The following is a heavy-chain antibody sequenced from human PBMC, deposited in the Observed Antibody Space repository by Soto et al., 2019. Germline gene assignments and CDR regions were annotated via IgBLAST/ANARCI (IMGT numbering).Heavy chain of an antibody. V-gene: IGHV4-34*01. D-gene: IGHD4-17*01. CDR1: GGSFSGYY. CDR3: ARGLVTTVIDY. Sequence: QVQLQQGGAGLLKPSETLSLTCAVYGGSFSGYYWSWIRQPPGKGLEWIGEINHSGSTNYNPSLKSRVTISVDTSKNQFSLKLSSVTAADTAVYYCARGLVTTVIDYWGQGTLVTVSS. CDR2: INHSGST. J-gene: IGHJ4*02.